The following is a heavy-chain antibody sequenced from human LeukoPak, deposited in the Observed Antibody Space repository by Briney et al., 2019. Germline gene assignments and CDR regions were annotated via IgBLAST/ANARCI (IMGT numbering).Heavy chain of an antibody. CDR3: ARMIGGYEADWYFDL. CDR2: IYHSGST. CDR1: GGSISSGGYS. V-gene: IGHV4-30-2*01. Sequence: PSETLSLTCAVSGGSISSGGYSWSWIRQPPGKGLEGIGYIYHSGSTYYNPSLKSRVTISVDRSKTQFSLKLSSVTAADTAVYYCARMIGGYEADWYFDLWGRGTLVTVSS. D-gene: IGHD5-12*01. J-gene: IGHJ2*01.